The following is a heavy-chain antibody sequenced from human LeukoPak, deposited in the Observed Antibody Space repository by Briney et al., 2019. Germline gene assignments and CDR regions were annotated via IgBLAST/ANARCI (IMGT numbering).Heavy chain of an antibody. D-gene: IGHD2-15*01. CDR2: IYPTGTT. CDR1: GGSISGYY. J-gene: IGHJ3*02. Sequence: PSENLSLTCTVSGGSISGYYWNWIRQAAGQGLEWIGEIYPTGTTNYSPSLKSRVTMSLDTSKNQFSLRLNSLTAADTAVYYCARRCSGSSASAFDIWGQGTVVSVSS. CDR3: ARRCSGSSASAFDI. V-gene: IGHV4-4*07.